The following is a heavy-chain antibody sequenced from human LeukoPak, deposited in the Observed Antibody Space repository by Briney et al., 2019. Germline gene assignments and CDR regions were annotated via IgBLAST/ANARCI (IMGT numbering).Heavy chain of an antibody. Sequence: GGSLRLSCAASGFAFSRYAMNWVRQAPGKGLKWVSGISGSAGSTYYADSVKGRFSISRDNSKNTLYLQMNSLRVEDTAVYYCAKSRGYSVYDFPDYWGQGTLVTVSS. V-gene: IGHV3-23*01. CDR1: GFAFSRYA. CDR2: ISGSAGST. CDR3: AKSRGYSVYDFPDY. D-gene: IGHD5/OR15-5a*01. J-gene: IGHJ4*02.